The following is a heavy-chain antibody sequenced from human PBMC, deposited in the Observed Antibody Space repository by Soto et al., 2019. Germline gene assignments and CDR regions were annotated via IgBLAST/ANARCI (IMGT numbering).Heavy chain of an antibody. CDR1: GGTFSSYS. Sequence: SVKVSCKTSGGTFSSYSISWVRQAPGRGLEWMGRIIPNCGTANYAQKFQGRVTITADESTSTAYMELSSLRSEDTAVYYCARYSGGDFWSGLYGMDVWGQGTTVTVSS. V-gene: IGHV1-69*13. J-gene: IGHJ6*02. CDR2: IIPNCGTA. D-gene: IGHD3-3*01. CDR3: ARYSGGDFWSGLYGMDV.